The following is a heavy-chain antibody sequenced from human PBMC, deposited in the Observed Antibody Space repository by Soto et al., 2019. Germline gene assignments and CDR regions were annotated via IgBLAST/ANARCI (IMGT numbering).Heavy chain of an antibody. J-gene: IGHJ6*02. CDR1: GGNFNTYT. CDR2: INPIFGTT. D-gene: IGHD3-16*01. Sequence: VQLVQSGAEVRKPGSSVKLSCKASGGNFNTYTVNWVRQAPGQGLEWMGGINPIFGTTNYAKKFQGRFAITADESTSAAYMELRSLRSEDTAVYYCALGGVREGNSAKDNCAGMAVCGQGATVTAS. V-gene: IGHV1-69*01. CDR3: ALGGVREGNSAKDNCAGMAV.